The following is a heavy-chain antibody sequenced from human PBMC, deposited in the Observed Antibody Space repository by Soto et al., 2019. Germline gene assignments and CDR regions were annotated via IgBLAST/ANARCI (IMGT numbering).Heavy chain of an antibody. V-gene: IGHV1-69*06. J-gene: IGHJ5*02. CDR2: IIPIFGTA. CDR1: GGTFSSYA. D-gene: IGHD2-2*01. Sequence: SVKVSCKASGGTFSSYAICWVRQAPGQGLEWMGGIIPIFGTANYAQKFQGRVTITADKSTSTAYMELSSLRSEDTAVYYCARSVGVVPAAKGNWFDPWGQGTLVTVSS. CDR3: ARSVGVVPAAKGNWFDP.